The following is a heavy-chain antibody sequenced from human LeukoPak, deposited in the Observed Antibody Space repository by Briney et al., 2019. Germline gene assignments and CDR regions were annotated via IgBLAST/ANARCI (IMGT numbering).Heavy chain of an antibody. CDR1: GDSVSSNNIA. D-gene: IGHD7-27*01. CDR2: TYYESKWKN. Sequence: SQTLSLTCAISGDSVSSNNIAWNWIRRSPSRGLEWLGRTYYESKWKNDYAVSVLGRITITPDTSKNHFSLQLNSVTPEDTAVYFCACYNWGAGRSFDISGPRTVVILSS. CDR3: ACYNWGAGRSFDI. J-gene: IGHJ3*02. V-gene: IGHV6-1*01.